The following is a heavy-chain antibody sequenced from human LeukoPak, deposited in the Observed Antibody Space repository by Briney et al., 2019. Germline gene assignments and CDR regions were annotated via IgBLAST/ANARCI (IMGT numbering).Heavy chain of an antibody. D-gene: IGHD3-10*01. CDR1: RDTFSTYA. Sequence: SSVKISCKASRDTFSTYAISSVRQAPGQGLEWMGGIIPIFGTANYAQKFQGRVTITADKSTSTAYMELSSLRSEDTAVYYCARQTTMVRGVFDAFDIWGQGTMVTVSS. CDR2: IIPIFGTA. CDR3: ARQTTMVRGVFDAFDI. V-gene: IGHV1-69*06. J-gene: IGHJ3*02.